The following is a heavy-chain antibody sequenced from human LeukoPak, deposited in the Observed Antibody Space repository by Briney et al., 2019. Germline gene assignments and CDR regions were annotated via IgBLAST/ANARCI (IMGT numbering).Heavy chain of an antibody. CDR1: GYTFTSYG. Sequence: GASVKVSCKASGYTFTSYGISWVRQAPGQGLEWMGWISAYNGNTNYAQKLQGRVTMTTDTSTSTAYMELRSLRSDDTAVYYCARSLSPSYDYVWGSYRYPAFDIWGQGTMVTVSS. CDR3: ARSLSPSYDYVWGSYRYPAFDI. CDR2: ISAYNGNT. V-gene: IGHV1-18*04. J-gene: IGHJ3*02. D-gene: IGHD3-16*02.